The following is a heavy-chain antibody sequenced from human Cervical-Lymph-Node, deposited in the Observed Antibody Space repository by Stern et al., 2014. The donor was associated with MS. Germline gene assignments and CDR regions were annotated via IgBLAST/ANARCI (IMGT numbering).Heavy chain of an antibody. Sequence: KLQESGPGLVKPSETVSLTCTVSGGSMSSKYWNWIRQPPGKGLEWIGYIYSDGSTNYNPSLKSRVIISLDTSTNQFSLSLTSVTAADTAVYYCARVTGRGTRQNWFDSWGQGTLVTVSS. V-gene: IGHV4-59*01. CDR2: IYSDGST. D-gene: IGHD1-26*01. CDR1: GGSMSSKY. CDR3: ARVTGRGTRQNWFDS. J-gene: IGHJ5*01.